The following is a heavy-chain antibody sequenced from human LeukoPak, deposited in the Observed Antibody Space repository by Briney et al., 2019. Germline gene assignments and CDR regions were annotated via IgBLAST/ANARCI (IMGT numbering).Heavy chain of an antibody. J-gene: IGHJ4*02. V-gene: IGHV1-69*13. Sequence: SVKVSCKASGGTFSSYAISWVRQAPGQGLKWMGGIIPIFGTANYAQKFQGRVTITADESTSTAYMELSSLRSEDTAVYYCARGGQQLVGPYYFDYWGQGTLVTVSS. CDR3: ARGGQQLVGPYYFDY. CDR2: IIPIFGTA. D-gene: IGHD6-13*01. CDR1: GGTFSSYA.